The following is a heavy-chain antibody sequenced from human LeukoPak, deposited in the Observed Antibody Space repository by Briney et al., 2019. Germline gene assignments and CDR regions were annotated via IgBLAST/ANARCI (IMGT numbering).Heavy chain of an antibody. Sequence: PSETLSLTCTVSDASISSSYFYWSWIRQPPGKGLWWIGNVFHSGSTHYSPSLKSRVTISVDTSRKQFSLRLSAATAADTAVYYCARQRGGSWVNDYWGQGTLVTVSS. CDR1: DASISSSYFY. J-gene: IGHJ4*02. V-gene: IGHV4-39*01. D-gene: IGHD1-26*01. CDR3: ARQRGGSWVNDY. CDR2: VFHSGST.